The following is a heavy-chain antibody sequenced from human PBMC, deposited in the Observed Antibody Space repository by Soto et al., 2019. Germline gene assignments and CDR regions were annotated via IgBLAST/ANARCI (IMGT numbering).Heavy chain of an antibody. V-gene: IGHV1-18*01. J-gene: IGHJ5*02. CDR3: AGDPDSHYNDSHAYSYP. CDR1: GYTFTSYG. Sequence: GASVKVSCKASGYTFTSYGISWVRQAPGQGLEWMGWISAYNGNTNYAQKHQGRVTMTADKFTGTAYMELTRLRSDDTAVYYCAGDPDSHYNDSHAYSYPWGQGTLVTVSS. CDR2: ISAYNGNT. D-gene: IGHD3-22*01.